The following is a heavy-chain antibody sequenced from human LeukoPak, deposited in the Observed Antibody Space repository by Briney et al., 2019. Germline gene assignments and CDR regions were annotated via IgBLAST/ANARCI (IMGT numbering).Heavy chain of an antibody. Sequence: GGSLRLSCAASRFTFSSYWMHWVRQAPGKGLVWVSRINTDESGTSYADSVKGRFTISRDNAKNTLYLQMSNLRAEDTAVYFCARGGGLDVWGQGATVTVSS. CDR1: RFTFSSYW. CDR2: INTDESGT. CDR3: ARGGGLDV. D-gene: IGHD3-16*01. J-gene: IGHJ6*02. V-gene: IGHV3-74*01.